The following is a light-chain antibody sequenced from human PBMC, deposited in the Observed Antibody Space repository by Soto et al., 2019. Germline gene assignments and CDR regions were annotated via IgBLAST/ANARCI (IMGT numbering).Light chain of an antibody. Sequence: DIVMTQSPDSLAVSLGERATINCKSSQSVLYSSNNKNYLAWYQQKPGQPPKLLIYWASTRESGVPDRFSGSGSGTDFTLTISSLHDEDVAVYYCQQYYSTPHTFGQGTKLEIK. J-gene: IGKJ2*01. CDR1: QSVLYSSNNKNY. V-gene: IGKV4-1*01. CDR2: WAS. CDR3: QQYYSTPHT.